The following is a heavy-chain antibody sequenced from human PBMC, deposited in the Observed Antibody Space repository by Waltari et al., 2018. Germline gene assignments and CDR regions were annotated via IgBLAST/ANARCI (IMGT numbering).Heavy chain of an antibody. D-gene: IGHD5-18*01. CDR3: ARVDYVDTAMVY. CDR2: ISSSGSTI. CDR1: GFTFSSYE. Sequence: EVQLVESGGGLVQPGGSLRLSCAASGFTFSSYEMNWVRQAPGKGLEWVSYISSSGSTIYYADSVKGRFTISRDNAKNSLYLQMNSLRAEDTAVYYCARVDYVDTAMVYWGQGTLVTVSS. V-gene: IGHV3-48*03. J-gene: IGHJ4*02.